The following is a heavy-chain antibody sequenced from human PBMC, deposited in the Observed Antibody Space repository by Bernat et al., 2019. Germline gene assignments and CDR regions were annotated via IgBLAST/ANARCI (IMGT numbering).Heavy chain of an antibody. CDR3: ARVQVLSDYSNYDY. V-gene: IGHV3-30*01. CDR1: GFTFSSYA. J-gene: IGHJ4*02. D-gene: IGHD4-4*01. CDR2: ISYDGSNK. Sequence: QVQLVESGGGVVQPGRSLRLSCAASGFTFSSYAMHWVRQAPGKGLEWVAVISYDGSNKYYADSVKGRFTISRDNSKNTLYLQMNSLRAEDTAVYYCARVQVLSDYSNYDYWGQGTLVTVSS.